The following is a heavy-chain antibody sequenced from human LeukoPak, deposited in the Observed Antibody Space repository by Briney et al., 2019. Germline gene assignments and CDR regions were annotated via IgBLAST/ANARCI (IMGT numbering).Heavy chain of an antibody. J-gene: IGHJ4*02. Sequence: GGSLRLSCAASGFTFSSYGMHWVRQAPGKGLEWVAGIWYGGSDKYYAVSVKGRFTISRDNSQNTMYLQMNSLRAEDTAVYYCATAPSGSGTFLDYWGQGTRVTVSS. CDR1: GFTFSSYG. CDR2: IWYGGSDK. V-gene: IGHV3-33*01. CDR3: ATAPSGSGTFLDY. D-gene: IGHD3-10*01.